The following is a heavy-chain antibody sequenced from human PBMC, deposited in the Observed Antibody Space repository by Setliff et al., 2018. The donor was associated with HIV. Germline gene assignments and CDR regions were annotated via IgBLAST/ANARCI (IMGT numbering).Heavy chain of an antibody. CDR1: GYTFFSYG. Sequence: ASVKVSCKASGYTFFSYGINWVRQAPGQGLEWMGWIRPYTSDTNYAQKFQYRITMTTDTSTTRVYMDLRTLRSDDTAVYYCVRGEDCYGGTCHPQYWGQGTLVTVS. D-gene: IGHD2-15*01. J-gene: IGHJ4*02. V-gene: IGHV1-18*01. CDR2: IRPYTSDT. CDR3: VRGEDCYGGTCHPQY.